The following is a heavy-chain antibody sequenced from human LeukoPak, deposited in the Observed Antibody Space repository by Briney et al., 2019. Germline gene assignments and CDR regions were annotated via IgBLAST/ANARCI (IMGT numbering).Heavy chain of an antibody. CDR1: GGSMSNSY. V-gene: IGHV4-4*07. Sequence: PSETLSLTCTVSGGSMSNSYLTWVRQPAGKGLEWIGRMYVSGTTNHNPSLRSRVTMSIDSSNNQFSLRLGSVTAADTAVYYCARENNYDSSGYSEGMDVWGRGTTVTVS. CDR3: ARENNYDSSGYSEGMDV. J-gene: IGHJ6*02. CDR2: MYVSGTT. D-gene: IGHD3-22*01.